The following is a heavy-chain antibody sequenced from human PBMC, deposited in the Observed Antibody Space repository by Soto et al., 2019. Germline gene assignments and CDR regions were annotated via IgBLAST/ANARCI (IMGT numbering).Heavy chain of an antibody. J-gene: IGHJ2*01. CDR1: GGAFSNHY. CDR2: INHSGST. Sequence: QVQLQQWGAGLLKPSETLSLTCAVDGGAFSNHYWSWIRQPPGKGLEWIGEINHSGSTNSNPSLKSRVTISVDTSKNQFSLKLISVTAADSAVYYCARMYGDYAEYFDLWCRGTLVTVSS. V-gene: IGHV4-34*01. D-gene: IGHD4-17*01. CDR3: ARMYGDYAEYFDL.